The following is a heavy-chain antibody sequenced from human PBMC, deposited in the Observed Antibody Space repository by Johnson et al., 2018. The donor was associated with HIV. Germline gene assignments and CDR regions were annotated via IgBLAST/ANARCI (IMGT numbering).Heavy chain of an antibody. CDR3: ARGGLLWFGHPAD. CDR1: GFSFNNYW. J-gene: IGHJ3*01. Sequence: VQLVESGGGLVQPGGSLRLSCAASGFSFNNYWMSWVRQAPGKGLEWVANIKEDGSERYCVDSVKGRFTISRDNAKNSLYLQMNSLRAEDTAVYYCARGGLLWFGHPADWGQGTMVTVSS. V-gene: IGHV3-7*01. CDR2: IKEDGSER. D-gene: IGHD3-10*01.